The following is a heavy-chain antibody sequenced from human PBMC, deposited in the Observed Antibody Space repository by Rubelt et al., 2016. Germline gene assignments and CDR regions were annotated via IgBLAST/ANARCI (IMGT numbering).Heavy chain of an antibody. CDR3: AKDHWGCNSQSDY. V-gene: IGHV3-23*01. Sequence: EVHLLESGGGLVQPGGSLRLSCAASGFTFSSYAMSWVRQAPGKGLEWVSSISASGGSTYYADSVKGRFTISRDNSMNTLYLQMNSLSAEDTGDFYCAKDHWGCNSQSDYWGQGTLVTVSS. CDR2: ISASGGST. CDR1: GFTFSSYA. D-gene: IGHD2-8*02. J-gene: IGHJ4*02.